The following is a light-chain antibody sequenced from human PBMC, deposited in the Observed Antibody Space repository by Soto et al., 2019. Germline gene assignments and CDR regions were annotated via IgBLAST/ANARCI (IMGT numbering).Light chain of an antibody. CDR2: ATS. CDR3: QQYNTYPIT. J-gene: IGKJ5*01. CDR1: QSISTW. V-gene: IGKV1D-16*01. Sequence: DIQMTQSPSSLSASVGDRVTITCLASQSISTWLAWYQQKPGKAPKSLIYATSNLQSGVPSRFSGSGFGTEFTLTISSLQPEDFATYYCQQYNTYPITFGQGTRLEI.